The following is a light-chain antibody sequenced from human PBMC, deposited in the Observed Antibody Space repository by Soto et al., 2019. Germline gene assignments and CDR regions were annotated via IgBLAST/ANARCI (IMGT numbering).Light chain of an antibody. Sequence: EIVLTQSPGTLSLSPGERATLFCRASQSVSSSYLAWYQQKPGQAPRLLIYGASSRATGIPGRFSGSGSGTDFTLTITILEPEDFAVYYCQQYGTSPPSTFGQGTRLEIK. CDR1: QSVSSSY. CDR2: GAS. J-gene: IGKJ5*01. V-gene: IGKV3-20*01. CDR3: QQYGTSPPST.